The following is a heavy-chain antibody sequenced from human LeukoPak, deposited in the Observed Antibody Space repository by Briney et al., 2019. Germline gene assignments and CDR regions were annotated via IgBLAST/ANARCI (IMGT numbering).Heavy chain of an antibody. D-gene: IGHD3-22*01. CDR2: IWYDGSDK. Sequence: GGSLRLSCAASGFTFSSYGMHWVRQAPGKGLEWVAVIWYDGSDKYYTDSVKGRFTISRDNSKNTLYLQMNSLRAEDTAVYYCARGSPYYYDSSGYYNYWGQGTLVTVSS. CDR3: ARGSPYYYDSSGYYNY. V-gene: IGHV3-33*01. CDR1: GFTFSSYG. J-gene: IGHJ4*02.